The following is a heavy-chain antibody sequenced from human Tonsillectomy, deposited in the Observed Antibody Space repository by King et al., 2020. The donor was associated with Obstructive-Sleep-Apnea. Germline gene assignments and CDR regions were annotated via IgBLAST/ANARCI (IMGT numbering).Heavy chain of an antibody. CDR3: ARLSGWSKTWDY. Sequence: QLVQSGAEVKKPGESLKISCKGSGYSFTSYWIGWVRQMPGKVLEWIGIIYPGDSDTRYSPSFQVQATISADKSISTAYLQWRRLKASDTAMYYCARLSGWSKTWDYWGQGTLVTVSS. CDR2: IYPGDSDT. V-gene: IGHV5-51*01. J-gene: IGHJ4*02. D-gene: IGHD6-19*01. CDR1: GYSFTSYW.